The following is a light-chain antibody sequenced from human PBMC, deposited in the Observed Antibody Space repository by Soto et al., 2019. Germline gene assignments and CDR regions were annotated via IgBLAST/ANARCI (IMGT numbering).Light chain of an antibody. CDR2: LNSDGSH. V-gene: IGLV4-69*01. J-gene: IGLJ2*01. CDR1: SGHSSYA. Sequence: QLVLTQSPSASASLGASVKLTCTLSSGHSSYAIAWHQQQSEKGPRYLMKLNSDGSHSKGDGIPDRFSGSSSGAERYLTISSLQSEDEADYYCQTWGTGIVVFGGGTKRTV. CDR3: QTWGTGIVV.